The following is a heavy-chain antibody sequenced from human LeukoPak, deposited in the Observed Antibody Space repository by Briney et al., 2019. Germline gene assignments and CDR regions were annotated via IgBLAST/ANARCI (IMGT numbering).Heavy chain of an antibody. V-gene: IGHV1-2*02. Sequence: EASVKVSCKASGYTFTGYYMHWVRQAPGQGLEWMGWINPNSGGTNYAQKFQGRVTMTRDTSISTGYMELSRLRSDDTAVYYCARVGIAGAYLTFDYWGQGTLVTVSS. CDR3: ARVGIAGAYLTFDY. CDR1: GYTFTGYY. J-gene: IGHJ4*02. D-gene: IGHD6-13*01. CDR2: INPNSGGT.